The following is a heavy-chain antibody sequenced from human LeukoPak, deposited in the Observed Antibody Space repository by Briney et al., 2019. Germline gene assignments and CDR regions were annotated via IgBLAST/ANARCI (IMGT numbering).Heavy chain of an antibody. V-gene: IGHV3-48*03. CDR2: ISSSGSTI. Sequence: PGGSLRLSCSASGFTFSSYEMNWVRQAPGKGLEWVSYISSSGSTIYYADSVKGRFTISRDNAKNSLYLQMNSLRAEDTAVYYCARVGRGFSSDFWSDSPDTYYMDVWGKGTTVTVSS. CDR1: GFTFSSYE. D-gene: IGHD3-3*01. CDR3: ARVGRGFSSDFWSDSPDTYYMDV. J-gene: IGHJ6*03.